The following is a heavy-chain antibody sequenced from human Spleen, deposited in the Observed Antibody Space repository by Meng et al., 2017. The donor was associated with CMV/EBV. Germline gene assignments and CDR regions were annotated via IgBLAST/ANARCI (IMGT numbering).Heavy chain of an antibody. CDR3: ATNYYDSSGYYLHFDY. D-gene: IGHD3-22*01. J-gene: IGHJ4*02. V-gene: IGHV5-51*01. CDR1: GYSFPSYW. Sequence: KVSCKGSGYSFPSYWIVWVRQMPGKGLEWMGIIYPGDSDTRYSPSFQGQVTISVDKSITTAYLQWNSLKASDTAMYYCATNYYDSSGYYLHFDYWGQGTLVTVSS. CDR2: IYPGDSDT.